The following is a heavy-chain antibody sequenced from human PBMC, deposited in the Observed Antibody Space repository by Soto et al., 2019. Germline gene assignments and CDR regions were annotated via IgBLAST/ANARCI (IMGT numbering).Heavy chain of an antibody. D-gene: IGHD1-20*01. CDR1: GGSISSSHY. CDR3: ARHYNTGAFFDY. V-gene: IGHV4-39*01. Sequence: QLQLQESGPGLVKSSETLSLTCTVSGGSISSSHYWGWIRQPPGKRLEWIGSVFYSGSPSYSPSFKSRITSSVDTSTNQFSLRVRSVTATDTAVYFCARHYNTGAFFDYWGQGNLVTVSS. J-gene: IGHJ4*02. CDR2: VFYSGSP.